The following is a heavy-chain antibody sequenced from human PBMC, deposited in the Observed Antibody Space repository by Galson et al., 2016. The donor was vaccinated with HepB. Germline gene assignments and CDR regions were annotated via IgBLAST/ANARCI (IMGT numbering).Heavy chain of an antibody. Sequence: SLRLSCAASGFTFSDYYMSWVRQPPVKGLEYIAYIDRSRTITYYADSVKGRSTISRDNAKSSLYLQMSGPRPNDTAFYYRATTRLLDNWGQGILVTVSP. CDR2: IDRSRTIT. J-gene: IGHJ4*02. V-gene: IGHV3-11*01. CDR1: GFTFSDYY. CDR3: ATTRLLDN.